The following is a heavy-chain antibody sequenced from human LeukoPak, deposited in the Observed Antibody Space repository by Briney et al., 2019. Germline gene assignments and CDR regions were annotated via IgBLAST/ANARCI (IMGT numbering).Heavy chain of an antibody. D-gene: IGHD2-21*02. Sequence: GGSLRLSCAASGFTFSSYAMHWVRQAPGKGLEWVAVISYDGSNKYYADSVKGRFTISRDNSKNTLYLQMNSLRAEDTAVYYCASWHIVVVTATWGQGTLVTVSS. CDR2: ISYDGSNK. J-gene: IGHJ4*02. CDR3: ASWHIVVVTAT. CDR1: GFTFSSYA. V-gene: IGHV3-30-3*01.